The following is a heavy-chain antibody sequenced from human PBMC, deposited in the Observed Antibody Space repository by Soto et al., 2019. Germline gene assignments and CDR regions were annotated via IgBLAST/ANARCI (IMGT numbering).Heavy chain of an antibody. CDR1: GYTFTSYG. D-gene: IGHD6-19*01. CDR3: AAGWADSSGWRNFDY. CDR2: ISAYNDNT. J-gene: IGHJ4*02. Sequence: ASVKVSCKASGYTFTSYGISWVRQAPGQGLEWMGWISAYNDNTNYAQKLQGRVTMTTDTSTSTAYMELRSLRSDDTAVYYCAAGWADSSGWRNFDYWGQGTLVTVSS. V-gene: IGHV1-18*01.